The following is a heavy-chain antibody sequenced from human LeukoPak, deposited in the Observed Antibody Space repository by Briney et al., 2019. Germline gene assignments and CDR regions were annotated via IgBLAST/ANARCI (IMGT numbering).Heavy chain of an antibody. CDR3: ARENFWLPKYYYGMDV. J-gene: IGHJ6*02. D-gene: IGHD3-3*01. CDR1: GGSIRSAAYY. CDR2: IYYSGST. V-gene: IGHV4-31*03. Sequence: SQTLSLTCTVSGGSIRSAAYYWSWIRQPPGKGLEWIGNIYYSGSTYYNPSLKSRVTISVDTSKNQFSLKLSSVTAADTAVYYCARENFWLPKYYYGMDVWGQGTTVTVSS.